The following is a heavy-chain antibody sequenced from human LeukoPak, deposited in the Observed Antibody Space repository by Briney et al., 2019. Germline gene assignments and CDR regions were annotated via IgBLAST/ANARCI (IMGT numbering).Heavy chain of an antibody. J-gene: IGHJ4*02. CDR1: GFTFSSYA. CDR2: ISGSGDST. Sequence: GGSLRLSCAASGFTFSSYAMSWVRQAPGKGLEWVSAISGSGDSTYYADSVKGRFTISRDNAKNTLYLQMNSLRAEDTAVYYCARDPRHSSWYYYNTLDYWGQGTLVTVSS. V-gene: IGHV3-23*01. D-gene: IGHD6-13*01. CDR3: ARDPRHSSWYYYNTLDY.